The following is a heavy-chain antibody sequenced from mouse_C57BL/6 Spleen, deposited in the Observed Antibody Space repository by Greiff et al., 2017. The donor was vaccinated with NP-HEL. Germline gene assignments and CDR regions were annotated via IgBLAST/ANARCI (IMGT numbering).Heavy chain of an antibody. V-gene: IGHV2-5*01. CDR3: AKNRGNYGDWYFDV. Sequence: QVQLKESGPGLVQPSQSLSITCTVSGFSLTSYGVHWVRQSPGKGLEWLGVIWRGGSTDYNAAFMSRLSITNDNSKSQVFFKMNSLQADDTAIYYCAKNRGNYGDWYFDVWGTGTTVTVSS. D-gene: IGHD2-1*01. J-gene: IGHJ1*03. CDR1: GFSLTSYG. CDR2: IWRGGST.